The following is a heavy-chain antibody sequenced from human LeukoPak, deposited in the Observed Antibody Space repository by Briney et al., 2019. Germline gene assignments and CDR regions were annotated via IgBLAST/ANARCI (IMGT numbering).Heavy chain of an antibody. CDR3: AKYGGSGSYSVDY. V-gene: IGHV3-23*01. Sequence: GGSLRLSCAVSGFTISSYAMSWVRQAPGKGLEWASAMSGSAGSTYYADSVKGRFTISRDNSKNTLYLQMNSLRAEDTAVYYCAKYGGSGSYSVDYWGQGTLVTVSS. CDR1: GFTISSYA. J-gene: IGHJ4*02. D-gene: IGHD3-10*01. CDR2: MSGSAGST.